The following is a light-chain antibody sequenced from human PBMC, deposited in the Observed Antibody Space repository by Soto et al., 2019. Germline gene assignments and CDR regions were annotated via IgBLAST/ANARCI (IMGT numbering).Light chain of an antibody. CDR2: DVS. CDR1: GSDVGAYNY. V-gene: IGLV2-14*01. Sequence: QSVLTQPASVSGSPGQSITISCSGTGSDVGAYNYVSWYQQHPAKAPKLMIYDVSNRPSGVSDRFSGSKSGNTASLTISGLPSEDEADYYCHSYTSSSTYGFGSGTKVTVL. J-gene: IGLJ1*01. CDR3: HSYTSSSTYG.